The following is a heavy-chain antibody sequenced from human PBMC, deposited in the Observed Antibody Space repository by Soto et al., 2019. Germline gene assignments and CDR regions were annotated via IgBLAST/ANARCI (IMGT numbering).Heavy chain of an antibody. V-gene: IGHV1-2*04. J-gene: IGHJ5*02. CDR3: AREGDYYGSGSAENWFDP. D-gene: IGHD3-10*01. Sequence: ASVKVSCKVSGYTFTGYYIHWVRQAPGHGLEWMGWINPNSGVTNYSQKFQGWVTMTRDTSISTAYMELSSLRSDDTAVYYCAREGDYYGSGSAENWFDPWGKGTLVTVSS. CDR2: INPNSGVT. CDR1: GYTFTGYY.